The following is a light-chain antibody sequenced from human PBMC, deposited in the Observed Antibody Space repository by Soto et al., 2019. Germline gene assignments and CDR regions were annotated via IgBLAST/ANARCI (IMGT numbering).Light chain of an antibody. CDR3: QQRSNWPTLT. CDR2: DAS. V-gene: IGKV3-11*01. CDR1: QSVSSY. Sequence: EIVLTQSPATLSLSPGERATLSCRASQSVSSYLAWYQQKPGKAPRLLIYDASNRSTGMPARFSGSGSGTDVTLTISSLEPEDFAVYDCQQRSNWPTLTFGGGTKVEIK. J-gene: IGKJ4*01.